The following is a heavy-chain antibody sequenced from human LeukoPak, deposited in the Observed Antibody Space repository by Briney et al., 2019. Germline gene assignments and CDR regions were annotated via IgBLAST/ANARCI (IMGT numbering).Heavy chain of an antibody. CDR1: GGSISSHY. J-gene: IGHJ1*01. V-gene: IGHV4-59*11. D-gene: IGHD3-22*01. CDR3: AGGPPPYYYDSSGHEYFQH. Sequence: SETLSLTCTVSGGSISSHYWSWIRQPPGKGLEWIGYIYYSGSTNYNPSLKSRVTISVDTSKNQFSLKLSSVTAADTAVYYCAGGPPPYYYDSSGHEYFQHWGQGTLVTASS. CDR2: IYYSGST.